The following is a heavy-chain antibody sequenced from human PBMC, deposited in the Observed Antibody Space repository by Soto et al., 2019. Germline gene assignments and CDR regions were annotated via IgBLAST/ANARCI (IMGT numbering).Heavy chain of an antibody. V-gene: IGHV3-23*01. CDR3: ARTCSGGSCYSGNDAFDI. J-gene: IGHJ3*02. CDR2: ISGSGGST. CDR1: GFTFSSYA. Sequence: GGSLRLSCAASGFTFSSYAMSWVRQAPGKGLEWVSAISGSGGSTYYADSVKGRFTISRDNAKNSLYLQMNSLRAEDTAVYYCARTCSGGSCYSGNDAFDIWGQGTMVTVSS. D-gene: IGHD2-15*01.